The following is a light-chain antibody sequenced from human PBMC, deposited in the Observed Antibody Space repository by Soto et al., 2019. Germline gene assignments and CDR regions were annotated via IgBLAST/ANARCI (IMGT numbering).Light chain of an antibody. Sequence: LTQPASVSGSPGQSITISCTGTSSDIGAYNFVSWYQQHPGKAPKLMLYDVNIRPSGVSNRFSGSKSGNTASLTISGLQAEDEADYYCTSWTTSTTMIFGGGIKVTVL. CDR2: DVN. CDR1: SSDIGAYNF. CDR3: TSWTTSTTMI. J-gene: IGLJ2*01. V-gene: IGLV2-14*03.